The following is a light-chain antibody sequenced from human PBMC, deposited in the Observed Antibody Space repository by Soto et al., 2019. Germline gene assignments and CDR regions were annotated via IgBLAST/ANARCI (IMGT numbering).Light chain of an antibody. CDR1: QSVLYSSNNKNN. Sequence: DIVMTQSPDSLAVSLGERATINCKSSQSVLYSSNNKNNLAWYQQKVGQPPKLLIYWASTRESGVPDRFSGSGSGTDFTLTISSLQAEDVAVYYCQQYYSIPWTFGQGTNVDI. CDR2: WAS. J-gene: IGKJ1*01. CDR3: QQYYSIPWT. V-gene: IGKV4-1*01.